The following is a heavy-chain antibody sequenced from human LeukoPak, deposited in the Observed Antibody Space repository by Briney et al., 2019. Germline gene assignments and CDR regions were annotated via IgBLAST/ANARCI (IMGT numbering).Heavy chain of an antibody. Sequence: GGSLRLSCAASGFTFSSYWMHWVRQAPGKGLVCVSRINSDGSSTTYADSVKGRFTISTDNAKNTLYLQMNSLRAEDTAVYYCARGRDYGDLNYWGQGTLVTVSS. D-gene: IGHD4-17*01. CDR3: ARGRDYGDLNY. J-gene: IGHJ4*02. CDR1: GFTFSSYW. V-gene: IGHV3-74*01. CDR2: INSDGSST.